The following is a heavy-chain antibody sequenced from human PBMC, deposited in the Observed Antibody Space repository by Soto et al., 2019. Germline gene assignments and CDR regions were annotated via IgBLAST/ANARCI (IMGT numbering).Heavy chain of an antibody. CDR2: ISSSTSHT. V-gene: IGHV3-11*05. CDR3: AAGRGAAADYFDV. D-gene: IGHD6-13*01. CDR1: GFTFSDSY. Sequence: QVQLVESGGGLVKPGGSLRLSCAVSGFTFSDSYMTWIRQAQGKGREWVSYISSSTSHTNYADSVKGRFTISRDNAKNSRFLQMNSLRAEDTAVYDCAAGRGAAADYFDVWGQATLDTVSS. J-gene: IGHJ4*02.